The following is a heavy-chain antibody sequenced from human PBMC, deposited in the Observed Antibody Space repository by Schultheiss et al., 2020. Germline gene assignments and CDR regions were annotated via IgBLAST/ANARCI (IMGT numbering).Heavy chain of an antibody. Sequence: SETLSLTCTVSGGSISSSSYYWGWIRQPPGKGLEWIGSIYYSGSTYYNPSLKSRVTISVDTSKNQFSLKLSSVTAADTAVYYCARTPVRWQAGYDYWGQGTLVTVSS. CDR2: IYYSGST. CDR1: GGSISSSSYY. V-gene: IGHV4-39*01. CDR3: ARTPVRWQAGYDY. D-gene: IGHD5-24*01. J-gene: IGHJ4*02.